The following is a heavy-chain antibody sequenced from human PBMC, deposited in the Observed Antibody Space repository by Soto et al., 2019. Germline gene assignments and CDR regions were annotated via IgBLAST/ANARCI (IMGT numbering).Heavy chain of an antibody. CDR1: GYTFTGYY. CDR2: IIPIFGTA. V-gene: IGHV1-69*13. Sequence: GASVKVSCKASGYTFTGYYMHWVRQAPGQGLEWMGGIIPIFGTANYAQKFQGRVTITADESTSTAYMELSSLRSEDTAVYYCARDWYDILTGYYADYYYGMDVWGQGTTVTVSS. CDR3: ARDWYDILTGYYADYYYGMDV. J-gene: IGHJ6*02. D-gene: IGHD3-9*01.